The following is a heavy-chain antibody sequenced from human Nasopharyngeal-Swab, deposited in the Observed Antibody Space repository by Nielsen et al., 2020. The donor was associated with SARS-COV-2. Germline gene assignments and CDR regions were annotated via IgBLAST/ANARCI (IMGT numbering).Heavy chain of an antibody. V-gene: IGHV3-30*18. CDR2: ITYDGSNK. Sequence: GESLKISCAASGFTFSSYGMHWVRQAPGKGLEWVSVITYDGSNKYYADSVKGRITISRDNSKNTLYLQMNSLRAEDTAVYYCAKSGGGGPRRAFDLWGQGTMVTVSS. CDR3: AKSGGGGPRRAFDL. D-gene: IGHD2-15*01. CDR1: GFTFSSYG. J-gene: IGHJ3*01.